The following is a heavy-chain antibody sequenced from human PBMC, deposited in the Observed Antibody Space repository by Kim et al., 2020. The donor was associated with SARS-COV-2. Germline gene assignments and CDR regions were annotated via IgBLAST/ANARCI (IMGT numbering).Heavy chain of an antibody. CDR1: GGSISSYY. CDR2: IYYSGST. J-gene: IGHJ6*03. D-gene: IGHD5-12*01. CDR3: ARGDRVATIFHYYYYMDV. Sequence: SETLSLTYTVSGGSISSYYWSWIRQPPGKGLEWIGYIYYSGSTNYNPSLKSRVTISVDTSKNQFSLKLSSVTAADTAVYYCARGDRVATIFHYYYYMDVWSKGTAVTVSS. V-gene: IGHV4-59*01.